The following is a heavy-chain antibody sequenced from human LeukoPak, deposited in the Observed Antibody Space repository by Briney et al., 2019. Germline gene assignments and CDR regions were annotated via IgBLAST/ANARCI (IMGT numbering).Heavy chain of an antibody. J-gene: IGHJ4*02. V-gene: IGHV3-48*03. CDR3: ARLTTMTTTGGPFDY. D-gene: IGHD4-17*01. CDR1: GFTFSSYE. CDR2: ITSSGNTI. Sequence: GGSLRLSCAASGFTFSSYEMNWVRQATGKGLEWVSYITSSGNTIYYADPVKGRFTISRDNAKNSLYLQMNHPRAEETAVYYCARLTTMTTTGGPFDYWGQGTLVTVSS.